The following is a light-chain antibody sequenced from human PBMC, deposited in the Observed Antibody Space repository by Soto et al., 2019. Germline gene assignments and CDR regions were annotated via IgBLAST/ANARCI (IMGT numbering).Light chain of an antibody. CDR2: DAS. V-gene: IGKV1-33*01. CDR1: QDIVKS. CDR3: QQFDNLPYT. Sequence: DIPLTQSPSSLSASVGDRVTITCQASQDIVKSLTWYQQKPGSAPNLLIYDASNLQTGVPSRFSGSGSGTDFTFTISSLQPEDFATYYCQQFDNLPYTFGQGTKLEIK. J-gene: IGKJ2*01.